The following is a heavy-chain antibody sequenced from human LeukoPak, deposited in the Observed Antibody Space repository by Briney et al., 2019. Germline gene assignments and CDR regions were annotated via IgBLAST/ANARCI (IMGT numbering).Heavy chain of an antibody. V-gene: IGHV4-59*01. CDR1: GGSISSYY. D-gene: IGHD1-26*01. CDR3: ARGAASGSGSYYTSLDY. Sequence: SETLSLTCTVSGGSISSYYWSWIQQPPGKELEWIGYIYYSENTNYNPSLKSRVTISVDTSKNQFSLKLSSVTAADTAVYYCARGAASGSGSYYTSLDYWGQGALVTVSS. CDR2: IYYSENT. J-gene: IGHJ4*02.